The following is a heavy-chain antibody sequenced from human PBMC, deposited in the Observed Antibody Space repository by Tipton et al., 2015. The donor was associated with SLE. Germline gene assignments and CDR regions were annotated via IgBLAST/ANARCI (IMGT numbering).Heavy chain of an antibody. CDR1: GGSISGSNYY. CDR2: ITNNGNT. V-gene: IGHV4-39*01. J-gene: IGHJ5*02. Sequence: TLSLTCTVSGGSISGSNYYWDWFRQPPGKGPEWIGRITNNGNTYYIPSLQSRVPMSVDTSKNHFSLKLSSVTAADTAGYYCARHDTNYGRNWFDPWGQGTLVTVSS. D-gene: IGHD2-8*01. CDR3: ARHDTNYGRNWFDP.